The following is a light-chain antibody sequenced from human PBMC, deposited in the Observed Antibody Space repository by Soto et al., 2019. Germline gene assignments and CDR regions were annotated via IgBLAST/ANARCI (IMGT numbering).Light chain of an antibody. Sequence: EIVLTQSPATLSLSPGERATLSCRASQSVSSYLAWYQQKPGQAPRLLIYDASNRATGIPARFSGSGSGTDFTLTISILEPEDFAVYYCQQRSNPITFGQGTRLEIK. CDR1: QSVSSY. CDR2: DAS. V-gene: IGKV3-11*01. J-gene: IGKJ5*01. CDR3: QQRSNPIT.